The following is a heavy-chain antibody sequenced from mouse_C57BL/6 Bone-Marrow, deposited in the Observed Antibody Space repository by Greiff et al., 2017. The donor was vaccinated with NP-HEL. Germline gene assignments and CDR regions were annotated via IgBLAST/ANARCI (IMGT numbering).Heavy chain of an antibody. CDR1: GYSITSGYY. J-gene: IGHJ1*03. CDR2: ISYDGSN. D-gene: IGHD1-1*01. CDR3: ARGPNSSYWYFDV. V-gene: IGHV3-6*01. Sequence: VQLQQSGPGLVKPSQSLSLTCSVTGYSITSGYYWNWIRQFPGNQLEWMGYISYDGSNNYNPSLNNRISITRDTSKNQFFLKLNSVTTEDTATYNCARGPNSSYWYFDVWGTGTTVTVSS.